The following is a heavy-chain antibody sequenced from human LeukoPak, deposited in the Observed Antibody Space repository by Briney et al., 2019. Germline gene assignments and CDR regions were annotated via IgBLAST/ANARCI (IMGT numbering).Heavy chain of an antibody. CDR1: GGSISSYY. CDR3: ARYSDSSGYYPN. D-gene: IGHD3-22*01. J-gene: IGHJ4*02. Sequence: SETPSLTCTVSGGSISSYYWSWIRQPAGKGLEWIGRIYTSGSTNYNPSLKSRVTMSVDTSKNQFSLKLSSVTAADTAVYYCARYSDSSGYYPNWGQGTLVTVSS. CDR2: IYTSGST. V-gene: IGHV4-4*07.